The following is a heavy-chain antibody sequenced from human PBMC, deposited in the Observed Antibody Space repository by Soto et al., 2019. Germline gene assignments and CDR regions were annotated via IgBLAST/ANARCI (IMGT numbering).Heavy chain of an antibody. CDR3: AKDFYGSGYLGPYYYYGMDV. CDR2: ISYDGSNK. D-gene: IGHD5-12*01. J-gene: IGHJ6*02. CDR1: GFTFSSYG. V-gene: IGHV3-30*18. Sequence: GGSLRLSCAASGFTFSSYGMHWVRQAPGKGLEWVAVISYDGSNKYYADSVKGRFTISRDNSKNTLYLQMKSLRAEDTAVYYCAKDFYGSGYLGPYYYYGMDVWGQGTTVTVSS.